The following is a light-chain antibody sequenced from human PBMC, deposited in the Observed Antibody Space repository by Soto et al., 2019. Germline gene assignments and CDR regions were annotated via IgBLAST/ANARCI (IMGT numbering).Light chain of an antibody. Sequence: SYELTQPPSVSVAPGQAARITCGGNNIGGKSVHWYQQKPSQAPVLVVYDDSDRPSGIPDRFSGSKSGTSATLGITGLQTGDEADYYCVTWDNSLSAPVVFGGGTKLTVL. J-gene: IGLJ2*01. CDR2: DDS. CDR1: NIGGKS. V-gene: IGLV3-21*02. CDR3: VTWDNSLSAPVV.